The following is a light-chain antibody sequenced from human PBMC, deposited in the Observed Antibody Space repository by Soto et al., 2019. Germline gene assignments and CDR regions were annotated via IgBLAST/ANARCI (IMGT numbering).Light chain of an antibody. Sequence: QSVLTHPPSASGSPGQSVTISCTGTSSDIGGYNSVSWYQQHPGKAPRLMIYEVNKRPSGVPDRFSGSKSGYTASLTVSGLQTEDEAFYYCSSSAGIYHYLVFGGGTKLTVL. CDR1: SSDIGGYNS. CDR3: SSSAGIYHYLV. CDR2: EVN. J-gene: IGLJ3*02. V-gene: IGLV2-8*01.